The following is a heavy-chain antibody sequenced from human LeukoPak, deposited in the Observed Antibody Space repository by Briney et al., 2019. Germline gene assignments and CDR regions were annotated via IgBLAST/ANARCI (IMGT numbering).Heavy chain of an antibody. J-gene: IGHJ4*02. V-gene: IGHV3-23*01. CDR1: GFAFSSYA. CDR2: ISGSGGST. Sequence: GGSLRLSCAASGFAFSSYAMSWVRQAPGKGLEWVSAISGSGGSTYYADSVKGRFTISRDNSKNTLYLQMNSLRAEDTAVYYCAKDRTVVVPAAITPDYWGQGTLVTVSS. CDR3: AKDRTVVVPAAITPDY. D-gene: IGHD2-2*01.